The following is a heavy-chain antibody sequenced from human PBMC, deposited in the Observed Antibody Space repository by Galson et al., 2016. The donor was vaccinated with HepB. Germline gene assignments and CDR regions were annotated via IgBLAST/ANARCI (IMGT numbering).Heavy chain of an antibody. V-gene: IGHV3-73*01. J-gene: IGHJ3*02. Sequence: SLRLSCAASGFTFSDSFIHWVRQASGKGLEWVGHIRNKPYNYATKYAASVKGRFTISRDDSGKAAYLQMNSLRAEDTAVYYCARDLYGAGGWANVALDIWGQGTMVIVSS. CDR1: GFTFSDSF. D-gene: IGHD6-19*01. CDR3: ARDLYGAGGWANVALDI. CDR2: IRNKPYNYAT.